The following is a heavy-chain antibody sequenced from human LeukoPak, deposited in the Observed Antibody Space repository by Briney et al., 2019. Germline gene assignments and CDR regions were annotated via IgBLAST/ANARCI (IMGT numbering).Heavy chain of an antibody. D-gene: IGHD3-10*01. J-gene: IGHJ4*02. CDR3: ARGNIYGSGSYQDY. Sequence: SETLSLTCTVSGGSISSYYWSWIRQPPGKGLEWIGYIYYSGSTNYNPSLKSRVTMSVDTSKNQFSLKLSSVTAADTAVYYCARGNIYGSGSYQDYWGQGTLVTVSS. V-gene: IGHV4-59*01. CDR1: GGSISSYY. CDR2: IYYSGST.